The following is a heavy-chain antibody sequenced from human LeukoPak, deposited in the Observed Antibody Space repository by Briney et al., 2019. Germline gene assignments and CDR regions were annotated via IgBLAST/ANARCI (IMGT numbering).Heavy chain of an antibody. CDR3: AREGGVEYGEIQLWLRRRDRTTHYYYYMDV. V-gene: IGHV4-4*07. D-gene: IGHD5-18*01. Sequence: SETLSLTCAVSGGSISSYYWSWIRQPAGKGLEWIGRIYTSGSTNYNPSLKNRVTMSVDTSKKQFSLKLRSVTAADTAVYYCAREGGVEYGEIQLWLRRRDRTTHYYYYMDVWGKGTTVTVSS. CDR2: IYTSGST. CDR1: GGSISSYY. J-gene: IGHJ6*03.